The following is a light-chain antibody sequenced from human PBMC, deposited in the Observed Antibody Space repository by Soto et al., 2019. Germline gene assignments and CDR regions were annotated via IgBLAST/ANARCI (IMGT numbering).Light chain of an antibody. Sequence: EIVLTQSPGTLSLSPGERATLSCRASQSVRSNYLAWYQQKPGQAPRLLIYNSSTRATGIPDRFSGSGSGTDFPLTISRLGPKDFALYYCKQYGDFPRTSGKGTK. CDR2: NSS. CDR1: QSVRSNY. V-gene: IGKV3-20*01. J-gene: IGKJ1*01. CDR3: KQYGDFPRT.